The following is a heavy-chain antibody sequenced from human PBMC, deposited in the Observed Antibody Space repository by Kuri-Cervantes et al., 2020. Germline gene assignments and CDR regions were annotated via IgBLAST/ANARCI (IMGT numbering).Heavy chain of an antibody. CDR3: TKVTTSSAFDP. CDR1: GFTFSSYG. Sequence: GGSLRLSCAASGFTFSSYGMHWVRQAPGKGLEWVAIIYYDASNKYYADSVKGRFTISKDDSKNTLYLQMNRLKTEDTAMYYCTKVTTSSAFDPWGQGTLVTVSS. V-gene: IGHV3-33*08. D-gene: IGHD4-17*01. CDR2: IYYDASNK. J-gene: IGHJ5*02.